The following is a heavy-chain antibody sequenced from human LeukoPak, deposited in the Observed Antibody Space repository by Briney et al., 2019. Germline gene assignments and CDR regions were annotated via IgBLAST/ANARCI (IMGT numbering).Heavy chain of an antibody. CDR1: GFTFDDYA. J-gene: IGHJ4*02. V-gene: IGHV3-9*01. CDR3: AKVQRWLQLSGYFDY. Sequence: GGSLRLSCAASGFTFDDYAMHWVRQAPGKGLEWVSGISWNSGSIGYADSVKGRFTISRDNAKNSLYLQMNSLRAEDTALYYCAKVQRWLQLSGYFDYWGQGTLVTVSS. CDR2: ISWNSGSI. D-gene: IGHD5-24*01.